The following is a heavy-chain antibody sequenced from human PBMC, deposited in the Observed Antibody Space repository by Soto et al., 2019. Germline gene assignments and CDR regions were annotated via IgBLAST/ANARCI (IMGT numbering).Heavy chain of an antibody. CDR2: INHSGST. Sequence: PSETLSLTCAVYGGSLSGSYWSWIRQPPWKGLEWIGEINHSGSTNYNPSLKSRVTISVDTSKNQFSLKLSSVTAADTAVYYCARGVARNYYDSSGHGRWFDPWGQGTLVTVS. J-gene: IGHJ5*02. CDR3: ARGVARNYYDSSGHGRWFDP. D-gene: IGHD3-22*01. CDR1: GGSLSGSY. V-gene: IGHV4-34*01.